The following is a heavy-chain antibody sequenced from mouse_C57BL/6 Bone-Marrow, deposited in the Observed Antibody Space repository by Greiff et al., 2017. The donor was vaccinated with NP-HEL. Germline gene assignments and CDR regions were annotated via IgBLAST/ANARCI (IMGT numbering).Heavy chain of an antibody. Sequence: QVQLQQPGAELVMPGSSVKLSCKASGYTFTSYWMHWVKQRPGQGLEWIGEIDPSDSYTHYNQKFKGKSTLTVDKSSSTAYMQLSSLTSEDSAVYYCARLRHDYGGQGTTLTVSA. D-gene: IGHD1-2*01. J-gene: IGHJ2*01. CDR3: ARLRHDY. CDR2: IDPSDSYT. V-gene: IGHV1-69*01. CDR1: GYTFTSYW.